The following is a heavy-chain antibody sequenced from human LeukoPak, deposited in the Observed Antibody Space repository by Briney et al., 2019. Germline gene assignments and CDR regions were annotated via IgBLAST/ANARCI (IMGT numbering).Heavy chain of an antibody. V-gene: IGHV1-69*13. J-gene: IGHJ4*02. D-gene: IGHD1-14*01. Sequence: SVKGSCKTSGNTFSSYTLNWVRQAPGQGLEWMGDIIPLFGPANYAPKFQGRVTITADESTNTAYMELSSLRSEDTVVYYCATDAESTNRQGRPVYFDYWGQGTLVTVSS. CDR1: GNTFSSYT. CDR3: ATDAESTNRQGRPVYFDY. CDR2: IIPLFGPA.